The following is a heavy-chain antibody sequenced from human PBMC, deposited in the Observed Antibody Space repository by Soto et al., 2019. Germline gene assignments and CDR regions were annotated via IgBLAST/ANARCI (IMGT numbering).Heavy chain of an antibody. CDR1: GGSISSGDDF. CDR3: ARDRAKWKDYYYYGMDV. CDR2: IYYRGST. D-gene: IGHD1-20*01. J-gene: IGHJ6*02. V-gene: IGHV4-30-4*01. Sequence: QVQLQESGPGLVKPSQTLSLTCTVSGGSISSGDDFWTWIRQPPGKGLEWIGYIYYRGSTYYNPSRKSRLTMSVDTCKNQFSLKLSSVTAADTPVYYCARDRAKWKDYYYYGMDVWGQGTTVTVSS.